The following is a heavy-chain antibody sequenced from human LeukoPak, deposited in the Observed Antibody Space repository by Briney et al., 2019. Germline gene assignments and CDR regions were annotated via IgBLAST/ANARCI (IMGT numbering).Heavy chain of an antibody. V-gene: IGHV3-64D*06. CDR1: GFTFSSYA. Sequence: PGGSLRLSCSASGFTFSSYAMHWVRQAPGKGLEYVSAISSNGGSTYYADSVKGRFTISRDNSKNTLYLQMSSLRAEDTAVYYCVTTPDTAMDLFDYWGQGTLVTVSS. D-gene: IGHD5-18*01. CDR3: VTTPDTAMDLFDY. J-gene: IGHJ4*02. CDR2: ISSNGGST.